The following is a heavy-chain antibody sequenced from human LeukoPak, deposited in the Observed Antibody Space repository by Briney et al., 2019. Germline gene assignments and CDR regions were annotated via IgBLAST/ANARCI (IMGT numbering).Heavy chain of an antibody. D-gene: IGHD3-10*01. CDR2: IDGNGGRT. CDR3: ARVDGSGSSISDLDY. Sequence: GGSLRLSCAASGFTFDDYGMNWVRQAPGKGLEWVSGIDGNGGRTGYADSVKGRFTISRDNAKNSLYLQMSRLRAEDTALYYCARVDGSGSSISDLDYWGQGTLVTVSS. V-gene: IGHV3-20*04. J-gene: IGHJ4*02. CDR1: GFTFDDYG.